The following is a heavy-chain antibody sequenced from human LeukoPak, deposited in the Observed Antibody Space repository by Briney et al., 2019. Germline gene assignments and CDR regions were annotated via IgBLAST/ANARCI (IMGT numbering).Heavy chain of an antibody. CDR2: IYYSGTT. J-gene: IGHJ4*02. D-gene: IGHD5-24*01. CDR3: ARGTRDGYNYEDY. Sequence: SETLPLTCTVSGDSISSGDYYWSWIRQPPGKGLEWIGYIYYSGTTYYNPSLKSRVTISVDTSKNQFSLKLSSVTAADTAVYYCARGTRDGYNYEDYWGQGTLVTVSS. CDR1: GDSISSGDYY. V-gene: IGHV4-30-4*02.